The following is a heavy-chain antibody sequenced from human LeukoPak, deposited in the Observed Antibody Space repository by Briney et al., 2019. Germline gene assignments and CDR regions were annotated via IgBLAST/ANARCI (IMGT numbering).Heavy chain of an antibody. D-gene: IGHD3-9*01. V-gene: IGHV3-15*01. J-gene: IGHJ3*02. Sequence: GGSLRLSCTASGFSISSHYISWVRQAPGKGLEWVGRIKSKTDGGTTDYAAPVKGRFTISRDDPKNTLYLQMNSLKTEDTAVYYCTTDTEEIYDILTDIWGQGTMVTVSS. CDR3: TTDTEEIYDILTDI. CDR1: GFSISSHY. CDR2: IKSKTDGGTT.